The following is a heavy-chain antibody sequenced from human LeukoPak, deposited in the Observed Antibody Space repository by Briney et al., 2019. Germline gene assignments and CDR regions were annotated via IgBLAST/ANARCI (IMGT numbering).Heavy chain of an antibody. Sequence: PGGSLRLSCAASGFTFSSYWMHWVRQAPGKGLVWVPRINSDGSSTSYADSVKGRFTISRDNAKNTLYLQMNSLRAEDTAVYYCARGVGATNSNWFDPWGQGTLVTVSS. CDR3: ARGVGATNSNWFDP. CDR1: GFTFSSYW. D-gene: IGHD1-26*01. V-gene: IGHV3-74*01. CDR2: INSDGSST. J-gene: IGHJ5*02.